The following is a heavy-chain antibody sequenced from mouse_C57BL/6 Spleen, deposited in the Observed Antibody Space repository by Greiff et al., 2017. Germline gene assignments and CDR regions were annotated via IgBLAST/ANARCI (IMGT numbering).Heavy chain of an antibody. Sequence: EVQVVESEGGLVQPGSSMKLSCTASGFTFSDYYMAWVRQVPEKGLEWVANINYDGSSTYYLDSLKSRFIISRDNAKNILYLQMSSLKSEDTATYYCARDNSNGAMDYWGQGTSVTVSS. D-gene: IGHD2-5*01. CDR2: INYDGSST. J-gene: IGHJ4*01. CDR3: ARDNSNGAMDY. CDR1: GFTFSDYY. V-gene: IGHV5-16*01.